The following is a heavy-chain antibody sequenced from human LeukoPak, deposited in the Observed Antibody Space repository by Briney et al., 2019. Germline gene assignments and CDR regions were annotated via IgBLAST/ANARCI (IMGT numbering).Heavy chain of an antibody. J-gene: IGHJ4*02. CDR2: IRSKAYGGTT. CDR3: TRDYYYDSSGFDY. D-gene: IGHD3-22*01. CDR1: GFTFGDYA. V-gene: IGHV3-49*04. Sequence: GRSLRLSCTASGFTFGDYAMSWVRQAPGKGLEWVGFIRSKAYGGTTEYAASVKGRFSISRDDSKSIAYLQMNSLKTEDTAVYYCTRDYYYDSSGFDYWGQGTLVSVSS.